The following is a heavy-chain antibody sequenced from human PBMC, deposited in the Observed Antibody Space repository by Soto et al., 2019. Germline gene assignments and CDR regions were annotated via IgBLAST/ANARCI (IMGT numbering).Heavy chain of an antibody. CDR3: AREGGSYYSYNYGMDV. CDR2: ISSSSSMI. J-gene: IGHJ6*02. CDR1: GFTFSSYS. Sequence: EAQLVESGGGLVQPGGSLRLSCAASGFTFSSYSTDWVRQAPGKGLEWVSYISSSSSMIYYADSLKGRFTISRDNAKNSLYLQMNSLRDEDTAVYYCAREGGSYYSYNYGMDVWGQGTTVTVSS. V-gene: IGHV3-48*02. D-gene: IGHD1-26*01.